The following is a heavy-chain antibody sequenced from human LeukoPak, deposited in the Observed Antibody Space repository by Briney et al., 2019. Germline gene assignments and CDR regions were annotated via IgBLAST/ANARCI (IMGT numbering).Heavy chain of an antibody. D-gene: IGHD3-22*01. Sequence: ASVKVSCKASGGTFSSYGVSWVRQAPGQGLEWMGMIIPILAITNYAQKFQGRVTITADKSTGTAYMELSSLRSEDTAVYYCARTNYYDSSGYQGAGTYYYGMDVWGQGTTVTVSS. CDR3: ARTNYYDSSGYQGAGTYYYGMDV. V-gene: IGHV1-69*04. J-gene: IGHJ6*02. CDR2: IIPILAIT. CDR1: GGTFSSYG.